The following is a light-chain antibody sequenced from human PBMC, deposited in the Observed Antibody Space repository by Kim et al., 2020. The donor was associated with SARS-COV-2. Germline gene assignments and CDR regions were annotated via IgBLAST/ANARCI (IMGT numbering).Light chain of an antibody. J-gene: IGKJ1*01. V-gene: IGKV1-27*01. CDR2: AAS. CDR3: QKYNSAPWT. Sequence: DIQMTQSPSSLSASVGDRVTITCRASQDISNYLAWYQQKPGKVPKLLIYAASTLQSGVPSRFSGSGSGTDFTLTISSLQPEDVATYYCQKYNSAPWTFGQGTKVYIK. CDR1: QDISNY.